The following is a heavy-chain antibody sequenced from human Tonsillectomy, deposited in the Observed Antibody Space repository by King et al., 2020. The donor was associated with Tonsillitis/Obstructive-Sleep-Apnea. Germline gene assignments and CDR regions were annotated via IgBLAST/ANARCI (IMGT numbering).Heavy chain of an antibody. CDR2: IYYSGST. J-gene: IGHJ6*02. CDR3: ASDYDGGVMDV. D-gene: IGHD5-12*01. Sequence: QLQESGPGLVKPSETLSLTCTVSGGSISSYYWSWIRQPPGKGLEWIGYIYYSGSTKYNPSLKSRVTISVDTSKNQFSLKLTSVTAADTAVYYCASDYDGGVMDVWGQGTTVTVSS. V-gene: IGHV4-59*01. CDR1: GGSISSYY.